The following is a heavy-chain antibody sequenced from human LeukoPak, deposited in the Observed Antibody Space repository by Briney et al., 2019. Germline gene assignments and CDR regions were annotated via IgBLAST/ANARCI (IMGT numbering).Heavy chain of an antibody. Sequence: PGGSLRLSCAASGFTFDGYGMSWVSQAPGKGLEWVSGINWNGGSTGYADSVGGRLSISRDNAKNSLYLQMNSLRAEDTAVYYCAKGPGTFYRYYHMGLWGKRTTGNNSS. J-gene: IGHJ6*03. D-gene: IGHD2/OR15-2a*01. CDR1: GFTFDGYG. CDR3: AKGPGTFYRYYHMGL. V-gene: IGHV3-20*04. CDR2: INWNGGST.